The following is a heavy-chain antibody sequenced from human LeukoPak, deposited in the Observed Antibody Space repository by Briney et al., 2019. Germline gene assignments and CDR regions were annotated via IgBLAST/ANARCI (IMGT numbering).Heavy chain of an antibody. CDR1: GGSFSGYY. V-gene: IGHV4-34*01. J-gene: IGHJ3*02. Sequence: PSETLSLTCAVYGGSFSGYYWSWIRQPLGKGLEWIGEINHSGSTNYNPSLKSRVTISVDTSKNQFSLKLSSVTAADTAVYYCARGRRGTMIVVVTSIAFDIWGQGTMVTVSS. CDR3: ARGRRGTMIVVVTSIAFDI. D-gene: IGHD3-22*01. CDR2: INHSGST.